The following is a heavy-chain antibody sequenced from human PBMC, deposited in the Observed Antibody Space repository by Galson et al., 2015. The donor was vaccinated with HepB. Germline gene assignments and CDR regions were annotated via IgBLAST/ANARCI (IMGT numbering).Heavy chain of an antibody. V-gene: IGHV3-30-3*01. Sequence: SLRLSCAASGFTFSSYAMHWVRQAPGKGLEWVAVISYDGSNKYYADSVKGRFTISRDNSKNTLYLQMNSLRAEDTAVYYCARGRHTKYSRAFDIWGQGTMVTVSS. CDR1: GFTFSSYA. CDR2: ISYDGSNK. CDR3: ARGRHTKYSRAFDI. D-gene: IGHD2-21*01. J-gene: IGHJ3*02.